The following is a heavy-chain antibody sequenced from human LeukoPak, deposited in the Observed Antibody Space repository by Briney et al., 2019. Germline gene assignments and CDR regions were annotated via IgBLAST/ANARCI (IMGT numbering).Heavy chain of an antibody. Sequence: GSLRLSCAASGFTFSSYEMNWIRQPPGKGLEWIGEINHSGSTNYNPSLKSRVTISVDTSKNQFSLKLSSVTAADTAVYYCARHPVDTAMVTPWFDPWGQGTLVTVSS. CDR1: GFTFSSYE. J-gene: IGHJ5*02. CDR3: ARHPVDTAMVTPWFDP. V-gene: IGHV4-34*01. CDR2: INHSGST. D-gene: IGHD5-18*01.